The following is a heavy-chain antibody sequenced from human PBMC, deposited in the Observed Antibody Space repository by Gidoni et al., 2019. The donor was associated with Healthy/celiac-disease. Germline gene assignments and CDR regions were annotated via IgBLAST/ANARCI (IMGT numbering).Heavy chain of an antibody. D-gene: IGHD2-15*01. CDR3: ARGLAVVAATPPRGCDY. CDR2: INHSGST. Sequence: QVQLQQWGAGLLKPSETLSLTCAVYGGSFSGYYWSWIRQPPGKGLEWIGEINHSGSTNYNPALKSRVTIEIDTSKNQFSLRLSSVTAADTAVYFCARGLAVVAATPPRGCDYWGQGTLVTVSS. CDR1: GGSFSGYY. J-gene: IGHJ4*02. V-gene: IGHV4-34*01.